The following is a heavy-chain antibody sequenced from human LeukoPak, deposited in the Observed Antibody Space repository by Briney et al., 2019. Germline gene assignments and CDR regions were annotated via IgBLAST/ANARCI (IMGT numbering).Heavy chain of an antibody. CDR3: ARVPYCGSDCYFDY. CDR1: GGSISSGGYY. V-gene: IGHV4-31*03. CDR2: IYYSGST. Sequence: TASQTLSLTRTVSGGSISSGGYYWSWIRQHPGKGLEWIAYIYYSGSTYYHPSLKSRVIISVDTSKNQFSLKLSSVTAADTAVYYCARVPYCGSDCYFDYWGQGALVTVSS. D-gene: IGHD2-21*02. J-gene: IGHJ4*02.